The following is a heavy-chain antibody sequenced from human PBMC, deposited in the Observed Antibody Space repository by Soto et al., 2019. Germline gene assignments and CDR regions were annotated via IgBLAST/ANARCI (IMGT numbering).Heavy chain of an antibody. J-gene: IGHJ5*02. CDR3: AKSIAAAGTFDP. Sequence: GGSLRLSCAASGFTFSSYGMHWVRQAPGKGLEWVAVISYDGSNKYYADSVKGRFTISRDNSKNTLYLQMNSLRAEDTAVYYCAKSIAAAGTFDPWGQGTLVTXSS. V-gene: IGHV3-30*18. D-gene: IGHD6-13*01. CDR1: GFTFSSYG. CDR2: ISYDGSNK.